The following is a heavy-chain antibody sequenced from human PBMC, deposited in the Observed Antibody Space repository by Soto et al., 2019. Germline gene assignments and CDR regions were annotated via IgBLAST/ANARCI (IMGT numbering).Heavy chain of an antibody. Sequence: GGSLRLSCAASGFTLSSHAMTWVRQAPGKGLEWVSVISYSGETTFYADSVRGRLTIFRDNSKNTLDLQMNSLRAEDTAVYYLLRAKKPVLIPVSGIDVWGQGTAVTVSS. J-gene: IGHJ6*02. CDR3: LRAKKPVLIPVSGIDV. CDR1: GFTLSSHA. D-gene: IGHD3-3*01. V-gene: IGHV3-23*01. CDR2: ISYSGETT.